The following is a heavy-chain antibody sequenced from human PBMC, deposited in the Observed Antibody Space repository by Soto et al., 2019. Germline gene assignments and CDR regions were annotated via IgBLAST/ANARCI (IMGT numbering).Heavy chain of an antibody. CDR1: GDSISSAGHY. J-gene: IGHJ4*02. CDR2: IYYSGTT. D-gene: IGHD2-2*02. Sequence: QVQLQESGPGLVKPSQTLSLTCTVSGDSISSAGHYWSWIRQHPGKGLEWIGYIYYSGTTYNNPSHRSPIIISVDTSKNQFSLKLSSVTAADTAMYYCARYTEAYFDYWGQGILVTVSS. V-gene: IGHV4-31*01. CDR3: ARYTEAYFDY.